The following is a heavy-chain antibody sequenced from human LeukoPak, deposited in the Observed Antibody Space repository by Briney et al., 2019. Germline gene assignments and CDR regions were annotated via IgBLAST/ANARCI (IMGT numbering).Heavy chain of an antibody. CDR1: GYTFTSYY. CDR2: INPSGGST. V-gene: IGHV1-46*01. CDR3: AREVYSSGWYEANYFDY. J-gene: IGHJ4*02. Sequence: ASVKVSCKASGYTFTSYYMHWVRQAPGQGLEWMGIINPSGGSTSYAQKFQGRVTMTRDTSTSTVYMELSSLRSEDTAVYYCAREVYSSGWYEANYFDYWGQGTLVTVSS. D-gene: IGHD6-19*01.